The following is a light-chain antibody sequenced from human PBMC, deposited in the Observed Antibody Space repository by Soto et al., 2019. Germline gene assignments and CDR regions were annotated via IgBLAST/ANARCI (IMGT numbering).Light chain of an antibody. CDR2: VAS. CDR3: QQTYNTPLT. Sequence: DIQMTQSPSSLSASVGDRVTITCRASQTIRNYLNWYQQKPGKAPKLLIDVASTLQSGVPSRFSGSGSGTDFTLTISSVQPADFATYYCQQTYNTPLTFGGGTKVDIK. J-gene: IGKJ4*01. CDR1: QTIRNY. V-gene: IGKV1-39*01.